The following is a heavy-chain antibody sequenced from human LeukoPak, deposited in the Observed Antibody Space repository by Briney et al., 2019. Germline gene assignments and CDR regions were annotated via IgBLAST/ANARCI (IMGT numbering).Heavy chain of an antibody. CDR1: GGSISSYY. J-gene: IGHJ4*02. V-gene: IGHV4-4*07. Sequence: SETLSLTCTVSGGSISSYYWSWIRQPAGKGLEWIGRIYTSGSTNYNPSLKSRVTMSVDTSKNQFSLKLSSVTAADTAVYYCARHRVATVVRGAFDYWGQGTLVTVSS. CDR2: IYTSGST. CDR3: ARHRVATVVRGAFDY. D-gene: IGHD4-23*01.